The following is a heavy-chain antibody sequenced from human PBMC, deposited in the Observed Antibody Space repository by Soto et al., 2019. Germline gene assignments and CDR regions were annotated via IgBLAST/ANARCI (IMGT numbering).Heavy chain of an antibody. CDR3: ARELGGIYGSGSYYSP. J-gene: IGHJ5*02. D-gene: IGHD3-10*01. CDR2: INHSGST. V-gene: IGHV4-34*01. Sequence: SEILYLTCAVSGVSFSSYYWSWIRQPPGKGLEWIGEINHSGSTNYNPSLKSRVTISVDTSKNQFSLKLSSVTAADTAVYYCARELGGIYGSGSYYSPWGQGTLVTVSS. CDR1: GVSFSSYY.